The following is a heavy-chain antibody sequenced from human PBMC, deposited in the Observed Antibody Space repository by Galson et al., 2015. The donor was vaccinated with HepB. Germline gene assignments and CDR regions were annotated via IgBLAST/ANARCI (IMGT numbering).Heavy chain of an antibody. CDR1: GFTFSSHS. CDR2: ISSSSGYM. V-gene: IGHV3-21*01. D-gene: IGHD6-13*01. J-gene: IGHJ4*02. CDR3: ATLYSNSWYGY. Sequence: SLRLSCATSGFTFSSHSMSWVRQAPGRGLEWVSSISSSSGYMYYADSLRGRFTISRDNAKNSLYLQMNSLRAEDTAVYYCATLYSNSWYGYWGQGTLVTVSS.